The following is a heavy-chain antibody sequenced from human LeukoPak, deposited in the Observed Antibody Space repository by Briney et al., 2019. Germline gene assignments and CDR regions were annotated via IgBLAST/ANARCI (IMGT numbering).Heavy chain of an antibody. CDR3: AREGCSSTSCYRINWFDP. V-gene: IGHV4-61*02. CDR1: GGSLSSGSFN. Sequence: SQTLCLSCAVSGGSLSSGSFNWGWIRQPAGKGLEWVGRIYTSGSTTYKPSLKSRVTISVDTSKSQFSLKLSSVTAADTAVYYCAREGCSSTSCYRINWFDPWGQGTLVTVSS. D-gene: IGHD2-2*01. CDR2: IYTSGST. J-gene: IGHJ5*02.